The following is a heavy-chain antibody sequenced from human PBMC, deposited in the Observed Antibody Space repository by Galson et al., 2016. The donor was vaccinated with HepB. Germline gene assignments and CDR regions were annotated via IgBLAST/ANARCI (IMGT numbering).Heavy chain of an antibody. Sequence: SLRLSCAASGFTFSSYAMHWVRQAPGKGLEWVAVISFDGSNNFYADSVKGRFTISRDNSKNTLYLQMNSLRAEDMAVYYCARDDDYVWGTYRYTRTVPQYYFDYWGRGTLVTVSS. CDR3: ARDDDYVWGTYRYTRTVPQYYFDY. CDR1: GFTFSSYA. CDR2: ISFDGSNN. V-gene: IGHV3-30-3*01. D-gene: IGHD3-16*02. J-gene: IGHJ4*02.